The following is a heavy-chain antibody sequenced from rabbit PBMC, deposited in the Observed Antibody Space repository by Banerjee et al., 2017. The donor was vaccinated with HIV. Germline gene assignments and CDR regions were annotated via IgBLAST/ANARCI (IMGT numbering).Heavy chain of an antibody. D-gene: IGHD2-1*01. CDR1: GFDFSSYY. V-gene: IGHV1S7*01. Sequence: QLKESGGGLVQPGGSLKLSCKASGFDFSSYYMSWVRQAPGKGLEWIGYIDPVFGSTYYASWVNGRFTISSHNAQNTLYLQLNSLTAADTATYFCARPSYDDYVSYYFNLWGQGTLVTVS. J-gene: IGHJ4*01. CDR2: IDPVFGST. CDR3: ARPSYDDYVSYYFNL.